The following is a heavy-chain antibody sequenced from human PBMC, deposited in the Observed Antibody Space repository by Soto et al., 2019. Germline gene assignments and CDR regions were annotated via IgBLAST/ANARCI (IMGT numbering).Heavy chain of an antibody. CDR3: ASQVNYYDSSGYAFDI. CDR1: GCSFSSYW. D-gene: IGHD3-22*01. V-gene: IGHV5-51*01. Sequence: PGESLRISCQSSGCSFSSYWVVWVRHMPGKGLEWMGIIYPGDSDTRYSPSFQGQVTISADKSISTAYLQWSSLKASDTAMYYCASQVNYYDSSGYAFDIRGQGTMVTLSS. J-gene: IGHJ3*02. CDR2: IYPGDSDT.